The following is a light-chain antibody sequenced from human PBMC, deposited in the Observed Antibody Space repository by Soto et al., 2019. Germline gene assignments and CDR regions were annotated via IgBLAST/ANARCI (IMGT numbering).Light chain of an antibody. J-gene: IGKJ1*01. CDR1: QSVLYSSNNKNY. Sequence: DILMTQSQDSLAVSLGERATINCKSSQSVLYSSNNKNYLAWYQQKPGQPPKALIYWASTRESGVPDRFSGSGSGTDFTLTISSLQAEDVAVYYCQQYYTTPWTFGQGTKADIK. CDR2: WAS. CDR3: QQYYTTPWT. V-gene: IGKV4-1*01.